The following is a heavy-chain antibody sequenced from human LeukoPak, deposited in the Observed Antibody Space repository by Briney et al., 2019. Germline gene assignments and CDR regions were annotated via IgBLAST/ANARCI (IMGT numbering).Heavy chain of an antibody. CDR1: GYTFTDYY. CDR3: ARSIIIYYYYGMDV. Sequence: ASVKVSCKASGYTFTDYYIHWVRQAPGQGLEWLGWINPNSGGTNYAQKFQGRVTMTRGTSISTAYMELSRLRSDDTAVFYCARSIIIYYYYGMDVWGQGTTVTVSS. J-gene: IGHJ6*02. V-gene: IGHV1-2*02. CDR2: INPNSGGT. D-gene: IGHD5-12*01.